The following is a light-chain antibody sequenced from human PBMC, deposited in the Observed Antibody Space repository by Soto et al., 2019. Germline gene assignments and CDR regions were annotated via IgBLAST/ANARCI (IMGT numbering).Light chain of an antibody. Sequence: EIVLTQSPGTLSLSPGERATLSCRASQSVSSSYLAWYQQKPGQAPRLLIYGASSRATGIPDMFSGSGSGTDVTLTISRLEPEDCALYYCQQYGSSPRTFGQGTKVEIK. CDR3: QQYGSSPRT. CDR1: QSVSSSY. CDR2: GAS. V-gene: IGKV3-20*01. J-gene: IGKJ1*01.